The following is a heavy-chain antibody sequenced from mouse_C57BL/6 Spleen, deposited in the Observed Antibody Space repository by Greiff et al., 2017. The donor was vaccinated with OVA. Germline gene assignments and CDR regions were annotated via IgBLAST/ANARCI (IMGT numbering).Heavy chain of an antibody. V-gene: IGHV5-4*01. Sequence: EVQLVESGGGLVKPGGSLKLSCAASGFTFSSYAMSWVRQTPGKRLEWVATISDGGSYTYYPDNVKGRFTLSRDTAKNNLYLQMSHLKSEDTAMYYCAREPCFDYWGQGTTLTVSS. CDR1: GFTFSSYA. J-gene: IGHJ2*01. CDR3: AREPCFDY. CDR2: ISDGGSYT.